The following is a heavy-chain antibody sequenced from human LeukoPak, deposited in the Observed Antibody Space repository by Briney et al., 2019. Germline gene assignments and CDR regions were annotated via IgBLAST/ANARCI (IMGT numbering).Heavy chain of an antibody. Sequence: SETLSLTCTVSGYSISSGYYWGWIRQPPGKGLEWIGSMYQSGSAYFNPSLKSRVTISLDTSTNLFSLRLTSVTAADTAVYFCATAPRLAAATKFDHWGQGILVTVSA. J-gene: IGHJ4*02. V-gene: IGHV4-38-2*02. CDR3: ATAPRLAAATKFDH. CDR1: GYSISSGYY. CDR2: MYQSGSA. D-gene: IGHD6-13*01.